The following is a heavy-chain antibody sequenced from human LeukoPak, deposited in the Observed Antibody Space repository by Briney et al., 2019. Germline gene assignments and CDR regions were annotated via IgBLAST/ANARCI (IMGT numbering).Heavy chain of an antibody. CDR1: SGFA. CDR2: INGRGDDT. V-gene: IGHV3-23*01. CDR3: AKGHRSSSSFFAS. D-gene: IGHD3-3*01. J-gene: IGHJ5*02. Sequence: GGSLRLSCAAFSGFAMSWVRQAPGRGLEWVSAINGRGDDTYYPDSVKGRFTISRDNSNNTLYLQMNSLRAEDTAVYYCAKGHRSSSSFFASWGQGILVTVSS.